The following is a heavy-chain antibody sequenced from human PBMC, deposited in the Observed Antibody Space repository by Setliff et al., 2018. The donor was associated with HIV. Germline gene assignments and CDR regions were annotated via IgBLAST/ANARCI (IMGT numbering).Heavy chain of an antibody. CDR3: ARMDITGTWRWFDP. CDR2: IYYTGFA. D-gene: IGHD1-7*01. J-gene: IGHJ5*02. V-gene: IGHV4-39*07. Sequence: SETLSLTCSVSGDSISSGSYFWGWIRQTPGKGLEWIGNIYYTGFAYYNPSLKSRVTMSIDTSKNQFSLKLNSVTAADTAIYYCARMDITGTWRWFDPWGLGTLVTVSS. CDR1: GDSISSGSYF.